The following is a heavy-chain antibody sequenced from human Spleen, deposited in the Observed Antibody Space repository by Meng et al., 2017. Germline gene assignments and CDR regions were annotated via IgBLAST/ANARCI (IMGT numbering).Heavy chain of an antibody. Sequence: VQLVESGGGLVQPGGSLRLSCAASGFPFSTYAMSWVRQAPGKGLEWVSAISGGSGDTKLYADSVKGRFTISRDNSKSTLYLQMNSLRVDDTAVYHCARWTSHYDFWGQGTLVTVSS. J-gene: IGHJ4*02. V-gene: IGHV3-23*04. D-gene: IGHD5-24*01. CDR3: ARWTSHYDF. CDR2: ISGGSGDTK. CDR1: GFPFSTYA.